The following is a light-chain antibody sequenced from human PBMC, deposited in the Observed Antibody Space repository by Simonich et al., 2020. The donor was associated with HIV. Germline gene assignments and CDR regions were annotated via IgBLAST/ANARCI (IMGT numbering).Light chain of an antibody. V-gene: IGKV3-15*01. CDR3: QQWNNWPPT. J-gene: IGKJ1*01. CDR1: PSVGIN. CDR2: GAS. Sequence: EIVMTQSPDTLSVSPGERATLSCRASPSVGINLAWSQQKPGQAPRLLIYGASARATDIPARFSGSGSGTECTLTISTMQSEDFAVYYCQQWNNWPPTFGQGTKVEIK.